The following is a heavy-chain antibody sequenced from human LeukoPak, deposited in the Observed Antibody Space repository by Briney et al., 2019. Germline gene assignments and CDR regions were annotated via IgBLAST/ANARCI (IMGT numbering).Heavy chain of an antibody. CDR3: AREGLLTSPNNAFDV. V-gene: IGHV3-33*01. CDR2: MWSNESHK. D-gene: IGHD3-16*01. Sequence: PGGSLRLSCAASGFTFSSYGMHWVRQRPGKGLEWVTVMWSNESHKYYADSVKGRFTVSRDSAKSTLYLQIESLKVEDTAVYYCAREGLLTSPNNAFDVWGQRTMVTVSS. J-gene: IGHJ3*01. CDR1: GFTFSSYG.